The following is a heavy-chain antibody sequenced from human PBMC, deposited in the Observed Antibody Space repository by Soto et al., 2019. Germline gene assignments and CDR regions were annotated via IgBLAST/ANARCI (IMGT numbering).Heavy chain of an antibody. J-gene: IGHJ3*02. CDR2: IIPIFGTA. V-gene: IGHV1-69*12. CDR3: ARIYNYYDSSGSAFDI. CDR1: GGTFRSYA. D-gene: IGHD3-22*01. Sequence: QVQLMQSGAEVKKPGSSVKVSCKASGGTFRSYAISWVRQAPGQGLEWMGGIIPIFGTANYAQKFQGRVTITADESTSTAYMELSSLRSEDTAVYYCARIYNYYDSSGSAFDIWGQGTMVTVSS.